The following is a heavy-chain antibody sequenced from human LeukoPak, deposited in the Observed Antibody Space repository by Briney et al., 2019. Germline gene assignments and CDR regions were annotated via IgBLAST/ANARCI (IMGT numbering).Heavy chain of an antibody. CDR3: ARDSGTTGEVKFDP. Sequence: PSETLSLTCTVSGGSISSYYWSWIRQPAGTALEWIGRIYTSGTITYNPSLKSRVTMSVDTYKNQFSLKLSSVTAADTAVYYCARDSGTTGEVKFDPWGQGTLVTVSS. J-gene: IGHJ5*02. CDR1: GGSISSYY. CDR2: IYTSGTI. V-gene: IGHV4-4*07. D-gene: IGHD3-10*01.